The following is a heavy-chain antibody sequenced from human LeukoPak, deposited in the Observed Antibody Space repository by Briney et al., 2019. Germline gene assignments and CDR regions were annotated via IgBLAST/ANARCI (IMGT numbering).Heavy chain of an antibody. CDR3: AGGGNLFDY. Sequence: PGGSLRLSCAASGFIVSNNYMNWVRQAPGKGLEWVSIIYSGDRKYYADSVKCRFTTSRDNSKYTVYLQMNSLTAEDTAAYYCAGGGNLFDYWGQGTLVTVSS. V-gene: IGHV3-53*01. D-gene: IGHD4-23*01. J-gene: IGHJ4*02. CDR1: GFIVSNNY. CDR2: IYSGDRK.